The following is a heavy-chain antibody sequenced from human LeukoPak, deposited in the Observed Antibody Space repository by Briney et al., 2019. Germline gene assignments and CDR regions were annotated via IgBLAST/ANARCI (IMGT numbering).Heavy chain of an antibody. D-gene: IGHD7-27*01. J-gene: IGHJ4*02. V-gene: IGHV3-74*01. Sequence: GGSLRLSCAASGLTFSRYWMHWVRQALEKGLVWVSRINSDGSSTSYADSVKGRFTISRDNAKNTLYLQMNSLRAEDTAVYYCATLGRVDVADYWGQGTLVTVSS. CDR3: ATLGRVDVADY. CDR1: GLTFSRYW. CDR2: INSDGSST.